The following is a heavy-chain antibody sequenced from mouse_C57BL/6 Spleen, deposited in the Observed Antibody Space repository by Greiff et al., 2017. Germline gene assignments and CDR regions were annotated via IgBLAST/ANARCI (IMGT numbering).Heavy chain of an antibody. Sequence: QVQLQQPGAELVRPGTSVKLSCKASGYTFTSYWMHWVKQRPGQGLEWIGVIDPSDSYTNSNQKFKGKATLTVDTSSSTAYMQLSSLTSEDSAVYYCSPSCSSAYYFDYWGQGTTLTVSS. V-gene: IGHV1-59*01. CDR3: SPSCSSAYYFDY. CDR1: GYTFTSYW. J-gene: IGHJ2*01. CDR2: IDPSDSYT. D-gene: IGHD1-1*01.